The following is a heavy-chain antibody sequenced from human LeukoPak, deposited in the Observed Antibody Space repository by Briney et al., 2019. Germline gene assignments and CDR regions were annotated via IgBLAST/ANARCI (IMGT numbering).Heavy chain of an antibody. CDR2: ISSSSSYI. V-gene: IGHV3-21*01. D-gene: IGHD3-22*01. CDR1: GFTFSSYS. J-gene: IGHJ2*01. Sequence: PGGSLRLSCAASGFTFSSYSMNWVRQAPGKGLEWVSSISSSSSYIYYADSVKGRFTISRDNAKNSLYLQMNSLRAEDTAVYYCARGGDYYDSSGYYYGWYFDLWGRGTLVTVPS. CDR3: ARGGDYYDSSGYYYGWYFDL.